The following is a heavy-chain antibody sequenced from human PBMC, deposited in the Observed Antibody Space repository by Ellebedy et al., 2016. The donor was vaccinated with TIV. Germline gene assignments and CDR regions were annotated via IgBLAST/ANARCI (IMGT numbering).Heavy chain of an antibody. CDR2: IYYSGST. J-gene: IGHJ4*02. CDR1: GGSISSSSYY. V-gene: IGHV4-39*01. D-gene: IGHD6-13*01. Sequence: MPSETLSLTCTVSGGSISSSSYYWGWIRQPPGKGLEWIGSIYYSGSTYYNPSLKSRVTISVDTSKNQFSLKLSSVTAADTAVYYCARRVAAAGIDYWGQGTLVTVSS. CDR3: ARRVAAAGIDY.